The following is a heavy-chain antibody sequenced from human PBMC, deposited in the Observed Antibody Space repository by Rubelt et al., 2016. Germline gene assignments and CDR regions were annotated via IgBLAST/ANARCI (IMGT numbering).Heavy chain of an antibody. CDR1: GFTFSNYW. CDR3: ARGMLTFGGVTPDY. Sequence: VQLVETGGGVVQPGGSLRLSCAASGFTFSNYWMHWVRQAPGEGLDWLSRINTDGGSKGYADSVKGRCTISRDNAKNPLYLGMNRLTAGDTAVYYCARGMLTFGGVTPDYWGQGILVTVSS. D-gene: IGHD3-16*01. J-gene: IGHJ4*02. V-gene: IGHV3-74*02. CDR2: INTDGGSK.